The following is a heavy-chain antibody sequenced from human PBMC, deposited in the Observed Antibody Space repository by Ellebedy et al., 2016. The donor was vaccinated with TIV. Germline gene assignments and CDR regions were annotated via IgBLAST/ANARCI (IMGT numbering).Heavy chain of an antibody. Sequence: PGGSLRLSCAGSGFTFSSYWMSWVRQATGKGLEWVANINKDGSEKYYVDSVKGRFTISRENAKKSLYLQMNSLRAEDTAVYYCVRYVAAFDIWGQGTMVTVSS. D-gene: IGHD3-16*01. V-gene: IGHV3-7*03. CDR2: INKDGSEK. CDR3: VRYVAAFDI. J-gene: IGHJ3*02. CDR1: GFTFSSYW.